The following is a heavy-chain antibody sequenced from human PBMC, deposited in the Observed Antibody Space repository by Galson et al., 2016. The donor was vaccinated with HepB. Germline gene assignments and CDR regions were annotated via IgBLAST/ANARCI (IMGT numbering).Heavy chain of an antibody. CDR3: ARGAHSYCTRTSCPSDYFYYMDV. Sequence: SVKVSCKASGYPSSGYTFINYAISWVRQAPGQGLEWMGWINPYNGNTNYAQKVQGRVTMTTDTSTSTAYMELRSLRSDDTAVYSCARGAHSYCTRTSCPSDYFYYMDVWGNGTTVTVSS. D-gene: IGHD2-2*01. CDR2: INPYNGNT. CDR1: GYTFINYA. V-gene: IGHV1-18*04. J-gene: IGHJ6*03.